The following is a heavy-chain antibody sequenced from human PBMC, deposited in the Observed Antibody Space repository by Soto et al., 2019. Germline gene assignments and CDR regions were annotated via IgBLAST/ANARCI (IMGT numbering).Heavy chain of an antibody. CDR2: IYYTGTT. J-gene: IGHJ6*03. Sequence: QVQLQESGPGLVKPSQTLSLRCSVSGDAISSGTYYWTWVRQPPGEGLEWIGNIYYTGTTYYNPSRRSRVTMSVDTSKSQFSLNLNSVTAADTAVYYCARPHGSFDRDFYYYMDVWGKGTTVTVSS. CDR3: ARPHGSFDRDFYYYMDV. CDR1: GDAISSGTYY. V-gene: IGHV4-31*03. D-gene: IGHD3-10*01.